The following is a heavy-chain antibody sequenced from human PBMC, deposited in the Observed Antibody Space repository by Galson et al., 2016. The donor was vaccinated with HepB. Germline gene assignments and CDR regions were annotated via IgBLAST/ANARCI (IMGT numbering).Heavy chain of an antibody. J-gene: IGHJ4*02. V-gene: IGHV3-23*01. D-gene: IGHD3-3*01. CDR2: IRGTGDSI. CDR1: GFTFSSYA. Sequence: SLRLSCAASGFTFSSYALSWVRQAPGKGLEWVSAIRGTGDSISYAASARGRFTISRDNSKNTLFLQINSLRAEDTAVFYCAKDVHYDFWSALHNYFEYWGQGTLVTVSS. CDR3: AKDVHYDFWSALHNYFEY.